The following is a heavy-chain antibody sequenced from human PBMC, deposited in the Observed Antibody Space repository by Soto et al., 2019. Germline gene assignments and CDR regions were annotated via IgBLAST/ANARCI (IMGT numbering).Heavy chain of an antibody. V-gene: IGHV2-5*01. CDR2: AY. J-gene: IGHJ4*02. CDR3: TLRHDSSMGPIY. Sequence: SGPTLVNPTQPLTLTCTVSGFSLTTSGMTLGWIRQPPGKAPEWLALAYQYSPSLQSRLTFTKDTSKNQVVLTMTNVDPGDTATYSCTLRHDSSMGPIYWGQGIQVTVSS. CDR1: GFSLTTSGMT. D-gene: IGHD2-2*01.